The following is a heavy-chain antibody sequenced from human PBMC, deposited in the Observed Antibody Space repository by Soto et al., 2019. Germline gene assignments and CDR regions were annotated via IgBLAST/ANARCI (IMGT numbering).Heavy chain of an antibody. V-gene: IGHV3-53*02. CDR3: AKGDGYSLAD. CDR2: TNTGGTT. Sequence: EVQVLATGGGLIQPGGSLRLSCAASGFTVNSNYMSWVRQAPGEGLQWVSITNTGGTTYYADSVKGRFTVSRDNSKNTLSLQMNSLSAEDTAFYYCAKGDGYSLADWGQRTTVRVSS. D-gene: IGHD5-18*01. J-gene: IGHJ6*02. CDR1: GFTVNSNY.